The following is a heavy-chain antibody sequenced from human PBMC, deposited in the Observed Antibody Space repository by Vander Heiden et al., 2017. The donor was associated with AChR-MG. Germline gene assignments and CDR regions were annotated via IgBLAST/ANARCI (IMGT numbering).Heavy chain of an antibody. CDR2: INTGTGSP. D-gene: IGHD3-16*01. Sequence: QVQLVQSGSELKKPGASVTVSCKASGYTFSSYAIIWVRQAPGQGLEYVGWINTGTGSPTYAPGFTGRFVLALDTSVRTSHLQINSLKSEDTAVYYCARVRHDPDPMFDYWGQGALVTVS. J-gene: IGHJ4*02. CDR1: GYTFSSYA. CDR3: ARVRHDPDPMFDY. V-gene: IGHV7-4-1*02.